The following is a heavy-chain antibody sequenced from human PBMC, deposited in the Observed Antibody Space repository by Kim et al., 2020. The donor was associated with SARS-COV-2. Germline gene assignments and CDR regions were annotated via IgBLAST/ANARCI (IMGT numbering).Heavy chain of an antibody. CDR1: GFTFSSYW. Sequence: GGSLRLSCAASGFTFSSYWMSWVRQAPGKGLEWVANIKQDGSEKYYVDSVKGRFTISRDNAKNSLYLQMNSLRAEDTAVYYCARDTPLYSSSWHPGDYWGQGTLVTVSS. J-gene: IGHJ4*02. V-gene: IGHV3-7*01. CDR3: ARDTPLYSSSWHPGDY. D-gene: IGHD6-13*01. CDR2: IKQDGSEK.